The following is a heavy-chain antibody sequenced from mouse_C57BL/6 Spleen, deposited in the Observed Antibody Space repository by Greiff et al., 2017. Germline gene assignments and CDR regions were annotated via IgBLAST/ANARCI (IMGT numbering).Heavy chain of an antibody. Sequence: QVQLQQSGAELVRPGTSVKVSCKASGYAFTNYLIEWVKQRPGQGLEWIGVINPGSGGTNYNEQFKGKATLTADKSSSTAYMQLSSLTSEDSAVYFCARYRYEYYAMDYWGQGTSVTVSS. D-gene: IGHD1-1*01. CDR2: INPGSGGT. CDR3: ARYRYEYYAMDY. J-gene: IGHJ4*01. CDR1: GYAFTNYL. V-gene: IGHV1-54*01.